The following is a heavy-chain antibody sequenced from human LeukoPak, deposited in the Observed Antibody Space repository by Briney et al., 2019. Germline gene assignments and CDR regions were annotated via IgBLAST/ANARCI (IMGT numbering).Heavy chain of an antibody. CDR2: ISSNNGNT. V-gene: IGHV1-18*04. D-gene: IGHD2-2*01. J-gene: IGHJ6*01. Sequence: ASVKVSFKASGYTFTSYSSSWERQAPGQGLEWMGWISSNNGNTNYTQKIQCRVTMTTDTSTSTTYMELRKLRSGDTLLYSCARVYFSSTSCCVVGMDVRGEG. CDR3: ARVYFSSTSCCVVGMDV. CDR1: GYTFTSYS.